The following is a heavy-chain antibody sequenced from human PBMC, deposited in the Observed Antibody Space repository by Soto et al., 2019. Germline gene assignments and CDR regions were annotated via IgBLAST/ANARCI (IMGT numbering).Heavy chain of an antibody. J-gene: IGHJ4*02. D-gene: IGHD3-9*01. CDR1: RGSILRSNW. CDR3: ARGGRLYDILTGYYYGD. CDR2: IYHSGST. V-gene: IGHV4-4*02. Sequence: TLSLTCAVSRGSILRSNWWSCVRTTPGKGLEWIGEIYHSGSTNYNPSLKSRVTISVDKSKNQFSLKLSSVTAADTAVYYGARGGRLYDILTGYYYGDWGQGTLVIVS.